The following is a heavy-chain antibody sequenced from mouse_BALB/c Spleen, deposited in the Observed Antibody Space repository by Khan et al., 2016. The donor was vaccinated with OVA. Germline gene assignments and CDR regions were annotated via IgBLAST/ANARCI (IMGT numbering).Heavy chain of an antibody. D-gene: IGHD2-14*01. CDR2: IAPGNGSC. J-gene: IGHJ2*01. V-gene: IGHV1S41*01. CDR3: ARALLGKVPLDY. CDR1: GYTFTSYW. Sequence: ELVKPGASVKLSCKASGYTFTSYWITWIKQRPGQGLEWIGWIAPGNGSCYYSEMFKGKATLTVDKYSNTAYIQLSRLSSEDSAVYVCARALLGKVPLDYWGQGTTLTVSS.